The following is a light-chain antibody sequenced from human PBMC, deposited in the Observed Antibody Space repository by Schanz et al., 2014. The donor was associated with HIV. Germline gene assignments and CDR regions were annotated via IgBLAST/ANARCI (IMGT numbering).Light chain of an antibody. V-gene: IGKV3-20*01. Sequence: EIVLTQSPATLSLSPGERATLSCRASQSVSDNYLAWYQQRPGQAPRLLIYDASSRATGIPDRFSGSGSGTDFTLTISSLQPDDFATYYCQQYNSSPWTFGQGTKVEI. CDR2: DAS. J-gene: IGKJ1*01. CDR3: QQYNSSPWT. CDR1: QSVSDNY.